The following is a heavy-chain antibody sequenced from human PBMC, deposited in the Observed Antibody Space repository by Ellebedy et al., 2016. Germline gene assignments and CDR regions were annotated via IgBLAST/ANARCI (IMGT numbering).Heavy chain of an antibody. Sequence: SLKISCAVSGFTSHDHGMHWVRQAPGKGLEWVSGIIWNSGRTGYADSVKGRFTISRDDSKNTLDLQMSRLRAEDTAMYYCARGNTRPGPEPLDYWGQGTLITVSP. CDR3: ARGNTRPGPEPLDY. V-gene: IGHV3-9*02. CDR2: IIWNSGRT. CDR1: GFTSHDHG. J-gene: IGHJ4*02. D-gene: IGHD1-14*01.